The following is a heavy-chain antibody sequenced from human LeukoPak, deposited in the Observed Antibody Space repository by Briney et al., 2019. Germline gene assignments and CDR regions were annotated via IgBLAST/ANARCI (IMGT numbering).Heavy chain of an antibody. J-gene: IGHJ4*02. CDR1: GFTFSNYG. Sequence: GGSLRLSCAASGFTFSNYGMHWVRQAPGKGLEWVAVIWYDGSNKYYGDSVKGRFTISRDNSKNTLYLQMNSLRAEDTAVYYCAKDRGRAGGNYFDYWGQGTLVTVSS. CDR2: IWYDGSNK. V-gene: IGHV3-33*06. CDR3: AKDRGRAGGNYFDY. D-gene: IGHD3-10*01.